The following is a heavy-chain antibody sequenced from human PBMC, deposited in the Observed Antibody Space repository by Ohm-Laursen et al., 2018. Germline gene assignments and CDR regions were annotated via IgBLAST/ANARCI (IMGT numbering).Heavy chain of an antibody. CDR3: ARGGRRYYYYYGMDV. CDR1: GGSFSGYY. CDR2: INLSGST. J-gene: IGHJ6*02. V-gene: IGHV4-34*01. Sequence: SETLSLTCAVYGGSFSGYYWSWIRQPPGTGLEWIGEINLSGSTNYNPSLKSRVTISVDTSKNQFPLSLRFVTAADTAVYYCARGGRRYYYYYGMDVWGQGTTVTVSS.